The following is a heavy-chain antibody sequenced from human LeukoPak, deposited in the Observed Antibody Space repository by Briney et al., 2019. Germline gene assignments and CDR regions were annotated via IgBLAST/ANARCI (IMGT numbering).Heavy chain of an antibody. J-gene: IGHJ4*02. V-gene: IGHV3-23*01. D-gene: IGHD3-3*01. CDR2: ISGSGGST. Sequence: GGSLRLSCAASGFTFSSYAMSWVRQAPGKGLEWVSAISGSGGSTYYTDFVKGRFTISRDNSKNTLYLQMNSLRAEDTAVYYCAKDHPNYDFWSGYYDYWGQGTLVTVSS. CDR3: AKDHPNYDFWSGYYDY. CDR1: GFTFSSYA.